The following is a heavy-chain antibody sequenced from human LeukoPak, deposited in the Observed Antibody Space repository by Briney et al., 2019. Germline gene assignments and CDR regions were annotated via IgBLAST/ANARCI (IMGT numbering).Heavy chain of an antibody. CDR2: IYPGDSDT. J-gene: IGHJ5*02. CDR3: ARVVVPAAMGNWFDP. V-gene: IGHV5-51*01. CDR1: GYSFTSYW. D-gene: IGHD2-2*01. Sequence: GESLKISCKGSGYSFTSYWIGWVRQMPGKGLEWMGIIYPGDSDTRYSPSFQGQVTISADKSISTAYLQWSSLKASDTAMYYCARVVVPAAMGNWFDPWGQGTLVTVPS.